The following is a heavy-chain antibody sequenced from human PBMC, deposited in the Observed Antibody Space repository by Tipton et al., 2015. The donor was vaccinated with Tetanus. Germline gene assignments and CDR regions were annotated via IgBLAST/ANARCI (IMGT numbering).Heavy chain of an antibody. V-gene: IGHV4-31*03. CDR1: GGSISSGGYY. D-gene: IGHD3-16*02. CDR3: ARAPVPPRRIMITFGGVIVPPGAFDI. CDR2: IYYSGST. Sequence: TLSLICTVSGGSISSGGYYWSWIRQHPGKGLEWIGYIYYSGSTYYNPSLKSRVTISVDTSKNQFSLKLSSVTAADTAVYYCARAPVPPRRIMITFGGVIVPPGAFDIWGQGTMVTVSS. J-gene: IGHJ3*02.